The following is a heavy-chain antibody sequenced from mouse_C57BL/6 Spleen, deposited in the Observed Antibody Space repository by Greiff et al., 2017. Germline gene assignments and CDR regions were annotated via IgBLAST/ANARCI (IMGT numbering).Heavy chain of an antibody. CDR3: ARREYGNWYFDV. Sequence: EVQLVESGGGLVKPGGSLKLSCAASGFTFSDYGMHWVRQAPEKGLEWVAYISSGSSTIYYADTVKGRFTISRDNAKNTLFLQMTSLRSEDTAMYYCARREYGNWYFDVWGTGTTVTVSS. D-gene: IGHD2-1*01. CDR1: GFTFSDYG. J-gene: IGHJ1*03. V-gene: IGHV5-17*01. CDR2: ISSGSSTI.